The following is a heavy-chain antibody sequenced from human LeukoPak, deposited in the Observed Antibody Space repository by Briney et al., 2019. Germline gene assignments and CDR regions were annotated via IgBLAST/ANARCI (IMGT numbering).Heavy chain of an antibody. CDR3: ARINTAIFSSSDY. V-gene: IGHV3-7*05. J-gene: IGHJ4*02. D-gene: IGHD2-21*02. Sequence: GGSLRLFCAASGFTFSKSWVIWVRQAPGKGLECVANIREDGGEKYYVDSVKGRFTISRDNAKNALYLQMNSLRAEDTAVYYCARINTAIFSSSDYWGQGTLVTVSS. CDR1: GFTFSKSW. CDR2: IREDGGEK.